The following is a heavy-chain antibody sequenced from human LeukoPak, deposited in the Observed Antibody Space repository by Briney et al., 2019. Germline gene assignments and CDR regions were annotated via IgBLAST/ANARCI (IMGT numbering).Heavy chain of an antibody. V-gene: IGHV4-59*01. D-gene: IGHD2-15*01. Sequence: MPSETLSLTCTVSGGSISSYYWSWIRQPPGKGLEWIGYIYYSGSTNYNPSLKSRVTISVDTSKNQFSLKLSSVTAADTAVYYCARVLGYCSGGSCYSGRNNWFDPWGQGTLVTVSS. J-gene: IGHJ5*02. CDR3: ARVLGYCSGGSCYSGRNNWFDP. CDR1: GGSISSYY. CDR2: IYYSGST.